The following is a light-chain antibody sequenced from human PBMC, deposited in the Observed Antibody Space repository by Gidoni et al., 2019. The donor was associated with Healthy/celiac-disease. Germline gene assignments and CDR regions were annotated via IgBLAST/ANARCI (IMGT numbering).Light chain of an antibody. V-gene: IGKV3-15*01. Sequence: ELVMTQSPAPLSVSPGERATLSCRASQSVSSNLAWYQQTPGQAPRLLIYGASTRATGIPATFSGSGSGTEFTLTISSLQSEDFAVDYCQQYNYWITWTFGQGTKVEIK. CDR2: GAS. J-gene: IGKJ1*01. CDR3: QQYNYWITWT. CDR1: QSVSSN.